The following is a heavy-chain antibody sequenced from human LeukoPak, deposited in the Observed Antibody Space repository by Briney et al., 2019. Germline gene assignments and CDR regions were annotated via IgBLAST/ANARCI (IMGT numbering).Heavy chain of an antibody. CDR3: ARGRGIFVKYYYDSSGNFDY. CDR2: INHSGST. D-gene: IGHD3-22*01. CDR1: GGSFSGYY. Sequence: PSETLSLTCAVYGGSFSGYYWSWIRQPPGKGLEWIGEINHSGSTNYNPSLKSRVTISVDTSKNQFSLKLSSVTAADTAVYYCARGRGIFVKYYYDSSGNFDYWGQGTLVTVSS. J-gene: IGHJ4*02. V-gene: IGHV4-34*01.